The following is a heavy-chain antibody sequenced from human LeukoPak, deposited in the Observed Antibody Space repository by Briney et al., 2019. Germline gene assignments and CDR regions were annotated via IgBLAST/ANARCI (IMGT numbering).Heavy chain of an antibody. D-gene: IGHD2-21*02. V-gene: IGHV4-39*07. CDR3: AYFRYCGGDCYADY. J-gene: IGHJ4*02. Sequence: SETLSLTCTVSGGSISSSSYYWGWIRQPPGKGLEWIGSIYYSGSTYYNPSLKSRVTISVDTSKNQFSLKLSSVTAADTAVYYCAYFRYCGGDCYADYWGQGTLVTVSS. CDR1: GGSISSSSYY. CDR2: IYYSGST.